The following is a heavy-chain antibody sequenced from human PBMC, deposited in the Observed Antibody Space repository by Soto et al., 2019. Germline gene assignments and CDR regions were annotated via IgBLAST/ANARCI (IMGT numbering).Heavy chain of an antibody. CDR3: VRENYYYGMDV. Sequence: EVQLVESGGTLVQPGGSLKLSCAASGFDASVNFMTWVRQAPGKGLEWVTAINNAGSTFYADSVKGRFSISRDDAKNTLYLQMNSLRVEGTAMYYCVRENYYYGMDVWGQGTAVTVSS. CDR1: GFDASVNF. J-gene: IGHJ6*02. V-gene: IGHV3-66*01. CDR2: INNAGST.